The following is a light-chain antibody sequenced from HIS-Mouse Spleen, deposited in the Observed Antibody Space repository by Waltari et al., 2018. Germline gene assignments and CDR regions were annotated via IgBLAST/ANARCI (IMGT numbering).Light chain of an antibody. Sequence: SYVLTQPPSVSVAPGKTARITCGGNNIGSKSVHWYQQKPGQAPVLVVYDDSDRPSGFPEGFSGSNSGNTATLTSSRVEAGDEADYYCQVWDSSSDHVVFGGGTKLTVL. CDR1: NIGSKS. CDR3: QVWDSSSDHVV. V-gene: IGLV3-21*03. J-gene: IGLJ2*01. CDR2: DDS.